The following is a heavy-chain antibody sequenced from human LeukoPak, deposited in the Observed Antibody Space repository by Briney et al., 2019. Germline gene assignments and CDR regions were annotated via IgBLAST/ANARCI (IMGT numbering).Heavy chain of an antibody. CDR1: GYTFTGYY. Sequence: ASVMVSCRASGYTFTGYYMHWVRQAPGQELEGMGWINPNSGGTNYAQKFQGRVTMTRDTSISTAYMELSRLRSDDTAVYYCARVGSGSYPHFDYWGQGTLVTVSS. D-gene: IGHD1-26*01. CDR2: INPNSGGT. CDR3: ARVGSGSYPHFDY. J-gene: IGHJ4*02. V-gene: IGHV1-2*02.